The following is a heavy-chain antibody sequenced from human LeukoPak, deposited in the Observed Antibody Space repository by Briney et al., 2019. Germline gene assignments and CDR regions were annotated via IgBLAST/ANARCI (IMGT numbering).Heavy chain of an antibody. CDR1: GGSINSISYY. CDR3: ARGLGVVGALNY. D-gene: IGHD1-26*01. J-gene: IGHJ4*02. CDR2: IYYSGST. V-gene: IGHV4-39*01. Sequence: SETLSLTCTVSGGSINSISYYWGWIRQPPGKGLEWIGSIYYSGSTYYNPSLQSRVTISVDTSKNQFSLRLSSVTAADTAVYYCARGLGVVGALNYWGQGTLVTVSS.